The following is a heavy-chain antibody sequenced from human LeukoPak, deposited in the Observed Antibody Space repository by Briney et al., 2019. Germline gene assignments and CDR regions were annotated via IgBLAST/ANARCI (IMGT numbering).Heavy chain of an antibody. J-gene: IGHJ4*02. CDR3: ARRVVVEGYFDY. CDR2: IYYSGST. V-gene: IGHV4-39*07. D-gene: IGHD2-15*01. Sequence: SETLSLTCTVSGGSISSSSYYWGWIRQPPGKGLEWIGSIYYSGSTYYNPSLKSRVTISVDTSKNQFSLKLSSVTAADTAVYYCARRVVVEGYFDYWGQGTLVTVSS. CDR1: GGSISSSSYY.